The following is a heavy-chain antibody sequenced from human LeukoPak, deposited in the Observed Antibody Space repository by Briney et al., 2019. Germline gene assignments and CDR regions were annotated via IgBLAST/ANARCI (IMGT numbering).Heavy chain of an antibody. CDR1: GYTFTSYA. CDR3: ARESWFGELSRFFDP. Sequence: ASVKVSCKASGYTFTSYAMHWVRQAPGQRLEWMGWINAGNGNTKYSQEFQGRVTITRDTSASTAYMELSSLRSEDMAVYYCARESWFGELSRFFDPWGQGNLVTVSS. CDR2: INAGNGNT. J-gene: IGHJ5*02. D-gene: IGHD3-10*01. V-gene: IGHV1-3*03.